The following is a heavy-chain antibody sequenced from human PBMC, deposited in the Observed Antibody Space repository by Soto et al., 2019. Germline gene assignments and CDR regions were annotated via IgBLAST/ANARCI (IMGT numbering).Heavy chain of an antibody. V-gene: IGHV2-5*01. CDR2: IYGSDDQ. CDR1: NFSRTPRGGG. J-gene: IGHJ4*02. CDR3: THRPPAKGTDF. Sequence: SGPTLVQPSRTCALPCNFSNFSRTPRGGGVDWIRQPPGKSLEWVALIYGSDDQRYNPSLKSRLTVTKDTSKNHVVITMTNVDHLDTAIYYCTHRPPAKGTDFRGPGTLVTVSS.